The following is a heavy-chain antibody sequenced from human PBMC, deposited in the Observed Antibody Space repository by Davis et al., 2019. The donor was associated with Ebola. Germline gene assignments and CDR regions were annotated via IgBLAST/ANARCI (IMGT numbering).Heavy chain of an antibody. Sequence: PGGSLRLSCAASGFTFSKNAMSWVRQAPGQVLEWVSQISGSGGRTYYADSVKGRFTISRDNSKNTLYLQMNGLRAEDTAVYYCAKDQDISAYELLGYWGQGTLVTVSS. CDR1: GFTFSKNA. D-gene: IGHD2-15*01. J-gene: IGHJ4*02. CDR2: ISGSGGRT. V-gene: IGHV3-23*01. CDR3: AKDQDISAYELLGY.